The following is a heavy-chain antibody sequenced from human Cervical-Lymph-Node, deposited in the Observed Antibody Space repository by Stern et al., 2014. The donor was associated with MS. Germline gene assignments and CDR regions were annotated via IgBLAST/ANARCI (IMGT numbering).Heavy chain of an antibody. D-gene: IGHD3-22*01. CDR1: GFTFDDYT. J-gene: IGHJ4*02. Sequence: VQLVESGGVVVQPGGSLRLSCAASGFTFDDYTMHWVRQAPGQGLEWVSLISWDGGSTYYADSVKGRFTISRDNSKNSLYLQMNSLRTEDTALYYCAKPMTMIVVAESSYFDYWGQGTLVTVSS. CDR2: ISWDGGST. CDR3: AKPMTMIVVAESSYFDY. V-gene: IGHV3-43*01.